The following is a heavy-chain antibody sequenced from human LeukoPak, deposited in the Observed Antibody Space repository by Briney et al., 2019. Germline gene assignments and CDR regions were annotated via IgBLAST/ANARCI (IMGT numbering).Heavy chain of an antibody. Sequence: NSGGSLRLSCAASGFTFRSYSMNWVRQAPGKGLEWVSSISLSSSYIYYADSVKGRFTISRDNAKNSLYLQMNSLRAEDTAVYYCARGSSGFDWGQGTLVTVSS. CDR3: ARGSSGFD. J-gene: IGHJ4*02. V-gene: IGHV3-21*01. CDR2: ISLSSSYI. D-gene: IGHD3-22*01. CDR1: GFTFRSYS.